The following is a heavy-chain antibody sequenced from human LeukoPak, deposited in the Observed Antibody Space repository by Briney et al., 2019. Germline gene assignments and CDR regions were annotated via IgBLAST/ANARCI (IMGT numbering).Heavy chain of an antibody. V-gene: IGHV5-51*01. D-gene: IGHD6-13*01. CDR3: ARQRTNSWYDQATLNYMHV. J-gene: IGHJ6*03. Sequence: GESLKISCRVSGYSFTTYWIGWVRQMPGKGLEWMGIIYRGDSDTKYSPSFQGQVTISADKSINTAYLHWSSLKASDTAIYYCARQRTNSWYDQATLNYMHVWGKGTTVTVSS. CDR1: GYSFTTYW. CDR2: IYRGDSDT.